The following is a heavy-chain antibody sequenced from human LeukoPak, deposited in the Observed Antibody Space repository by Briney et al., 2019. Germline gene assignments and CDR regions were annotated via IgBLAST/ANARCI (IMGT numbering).Heavy chain of an antibody. J-gene: IGHJ3*02. CDR2: IYTSGGT. D-gene: IGHD3-22*01. CDR1: GGSISSYY. V-gene: IGHV4-4*07. Sequence: SETLSLTCTVSGGSISSYYWSWIRQPAGKGLEWIGRIYTSGGTNYNPSLKSRVTISVDKSKNQFSLKLSSVTAADTAVYYCAKVDSSGYYDAFDIWGQGTMVTVSS. CDR3: AKVDSSGYYDAFDI.